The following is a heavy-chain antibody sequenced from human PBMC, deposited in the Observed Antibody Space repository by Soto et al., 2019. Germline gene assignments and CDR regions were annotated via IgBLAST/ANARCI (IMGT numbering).Heavy chain of an antibody. V-gene: IGHV1-69*01. CDR3: ARDRGCGGDCYYFDY. J-gene: IGHJ4*02. Sequence: QVQLVQSGAEVKKPGSSVKVSCKASVGTFSSYAISWVRQAPGHGLEWMGGIIPIFGTANYAQKFQGRVTITADESTSTAYMELSSLRSEDTAVYYCARDRGCGGDCYYFDYWGQGTLVTVSS. CDR1: VGTFSSYA. D-gene: IGHD2-21*02. CDR2: IIPIFGTA.